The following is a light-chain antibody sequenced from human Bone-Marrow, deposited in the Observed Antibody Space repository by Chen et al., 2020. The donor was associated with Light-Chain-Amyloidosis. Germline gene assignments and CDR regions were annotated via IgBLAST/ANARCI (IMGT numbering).Light chain of an antibody. CDR1: SSNIGAGYD. Sequence: QSVLTHPPSVSGAPAQRVTSSCTGTSSNIGAGYDVHWYQQLPGAAPKLLISANTNRPAGVPDRFSGSTSGTSASLAITGLQADDEADYYCQSYDSKLDVVFGGGTKVTVL. CDR2: ANT. J-gene: IGLJ2*01. CDR3: QSYDSKLDVV. V-gene: IGLV1-40*01.